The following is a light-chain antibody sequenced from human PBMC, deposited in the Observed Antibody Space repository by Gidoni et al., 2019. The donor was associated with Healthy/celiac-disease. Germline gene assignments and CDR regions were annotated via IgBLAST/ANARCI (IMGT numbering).Light chain of an antibody. Sequence: QSVLTQPPSVSGAPGQRVTISCTGSSPNIGAGYDVHWYQQLPGTAPKFLSYGNSNRPSGVPDRFSGSKSGTSASLAITGLQAEDEADYYCQSYDSSLSGSVFGGGTKLTVL. CDR1: SPNIGAGYD. CDR3: QSYDSSLSGSV. V-gene: IGLV1-40*01. CDR2: GNS. J-gene: IGLJ2*01.